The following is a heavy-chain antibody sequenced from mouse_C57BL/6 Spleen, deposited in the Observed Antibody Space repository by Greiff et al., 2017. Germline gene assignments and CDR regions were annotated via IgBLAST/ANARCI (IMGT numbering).Heavy chain of an antibody. J-gene: IGHJ1*03. CDR2: ISSGSSTI. D-gene: IGHD1-1*01. CDR1: GFTFSDYG. V-gene: IGHV5-17*01. Sequence: EVKVVESGGGLVKPGGSLKLSCAASGFTFSDYGLHWVRQAPEKGLEWVAYISSGSSTIYYADTVKGRCTISRDNAKNTLFLQMTSLRSEDTAMYYCARAVLLRWYFDVWGTGTTVTVSS. CDR3: ARAVLLRWYFDV.